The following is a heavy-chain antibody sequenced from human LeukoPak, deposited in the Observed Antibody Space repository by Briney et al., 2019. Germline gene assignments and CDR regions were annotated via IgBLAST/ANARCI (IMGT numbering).Heavy chain of an antibody. D-gene: IGHD5-18*01. CDR2: IIPIFGTA. CDR3: ARDLRQVDTAMATEYNWFDP. CDR1: VGTFSSFA. J-gene: IGHJ5*02. V-gene: IGHV1-69*05. Sequence: EASVKVSCNASVGTFSSFAISWVRHAPGQGREWMGRIIPIFGTANYAQKFQSRVTITTDESPSTPYMELSSLRSEDTAVYYCARDLRQVDTAMATEYNWFDPWGQGTLVTVSS.